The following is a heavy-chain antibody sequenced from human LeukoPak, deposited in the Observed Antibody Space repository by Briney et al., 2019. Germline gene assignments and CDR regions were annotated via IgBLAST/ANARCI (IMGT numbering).Heavy chain of an antibody. CDR2: ISSSSSYI. CDR3: ARDLNEDYYGPSDAFDI. CDR1: GFTFSSYS. J-gene: IGHJ3*02. V-gene: IGHV3-21*06. Sequence: GGSLRLSCAASGFTFSSYSMNWVRQAPGKGLEWVSSISSSSSYIYYADSVKGRFTISRDNAKNSLYLQMNSLRAEDTAVYYCARDLNEDYYGPSDAFDIWGQGTMVTVSS. D-gene: IGHD3-22*01.